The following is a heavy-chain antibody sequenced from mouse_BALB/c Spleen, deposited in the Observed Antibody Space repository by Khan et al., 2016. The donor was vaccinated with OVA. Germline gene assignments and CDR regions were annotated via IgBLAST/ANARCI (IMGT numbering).Heavy chain of an antibody. Sequence: EVELVESGPELVKPGASVKISCKASGYSFTSYFMNWVMQSHGKSLEWIGRINPHIGETFYNQKFKAKATLTVDESSSTAHMELRSLASEDSAVYYCARIYGSDFDYWGQGTTLTVSS. CDR2: INPHIGET. D-gene: IGHD1-1*01. CDR3: ARIYGSDFDY. J-gene: IGHJ2*01. CDR1: GYSFTSYF. V-gene: IGHV1-20*02.